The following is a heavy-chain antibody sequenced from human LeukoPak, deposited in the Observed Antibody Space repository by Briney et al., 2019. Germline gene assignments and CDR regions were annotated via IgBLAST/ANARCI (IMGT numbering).Heavy chain of an antibody. D-gene: IGHD3-3*01. CDR2: IYSGGST. Sequence: GGSLRLSCAASGFTFSSYSMNWVRQAPGKGLEWVSVIYSGGSTYYADSVKGRFTISRDNSKNTLYLQMNSLRAEDTAVYYCARDSYYDFWSGYFTRPNYYYYYMNVWGKGTTVTVSS. CDR3: ARDSYYDFWSGYFTRPNYYYYYMNV. CDR1: GFTFSSYS. J-gene: IGHJ6*03. V-gene: IGHV3-66*02.